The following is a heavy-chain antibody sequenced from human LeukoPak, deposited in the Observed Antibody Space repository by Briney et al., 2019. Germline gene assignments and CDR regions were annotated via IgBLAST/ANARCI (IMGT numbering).Heavy chain of an antibody. Sequence: GSLRLSCAASGFSVSSDYMTWVRHAPGKGLEWVSVIYSGGSTYYADSVKGRFTISRDNSKNTLYLQMNTLRVEDTAVYYCARYHTALNYWGQGTLVTASS. CDR2: IYSGGST. J-gene: IGHJ4*02. CDR3: ARYHTALNY. CDR1: GFSVSSDY. D-gene: IGHD5-18*01. V-gene: IGHV3-53*01.